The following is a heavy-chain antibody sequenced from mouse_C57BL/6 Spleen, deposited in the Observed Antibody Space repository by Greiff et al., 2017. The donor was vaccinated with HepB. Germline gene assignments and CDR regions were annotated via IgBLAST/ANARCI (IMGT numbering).Heavy chain of an antibody. CDR2: ISSGGDYI. V-gene: IGHV5-9-1*02. CDR3: TRDGAYYGSSLYYFDY. J-gene: IGHJ2*01. CDR1: GFTFSSYA. Sequence: EVQLVESGEGLVKPGGSLKLSCAASGFTFSSYAMSWVRQTPEKRLEWVAYISSGGDYIYYADTVKGRFTISRDNARNTLYLQMSSLKSEDTAMYYCTRDGAYYGSSLYYFDYWGQGTTLTVSS. D-gene: IGHD1-1*01.